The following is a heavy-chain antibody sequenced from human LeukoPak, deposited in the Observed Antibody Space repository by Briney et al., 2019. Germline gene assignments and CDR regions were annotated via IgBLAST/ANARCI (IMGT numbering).Heavy chain of an antibody. CDR3: ARRNYYYDSSGYYYWYFDL. Sequence: SETLSLTCTVSGYSISSGYYWGWIRQPPGKGLEWIGSIYHSGSTYYNPSLKSRVTISVDTSKNQFSLKLSSVTAADTAVYYCARRNYYYDSSGYYYWYFDLWGRGTLVTVSS. D-gene: IGHD3-22*01. V-gene: IGHV4-38-2*02. J-gene: IGHJ2*01. CDR1: GYSISSGYY. CDR2: IYHSGST.